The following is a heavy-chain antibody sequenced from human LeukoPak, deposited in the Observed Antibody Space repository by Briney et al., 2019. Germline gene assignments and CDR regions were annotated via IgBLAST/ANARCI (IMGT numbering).Heavy chain of an antibody. V-gene: IGHV1-18*01. CDR2: ISAYNGNT. J-gene: IGHJ4*02. CDR3: ARYGIAAAGSYYFDY. D-gene: IGHD6-13*01. CDR1: GYTFTSYG. Sequence: ASVKVSCRASGYTFTSYGISWVRQAPGQGLEWMGWISAYNGNTNYAQKLQGRVTMTTDTSTSTAYMELRSLRSDDTAVYYCARYGIAAAGSYYFDYWGQGTLVTVSS.